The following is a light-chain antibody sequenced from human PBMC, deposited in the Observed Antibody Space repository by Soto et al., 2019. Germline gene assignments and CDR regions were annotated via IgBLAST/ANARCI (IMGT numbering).Light chain of an antibody. CDR3: SSYTSSSTYV. J-gene: IGLJ1*01. V-gene: IGLV2-14*01. CDR2: EVS. Sequence: QSARTQPASVSRSPGQSITISCTGTSSDVGPYNCVSWYQHHPGKAPKLIIYEVSNRPSGVSNRFSGSKSGNTASLTISGLQTEDETDYYCSSYTSSSTYVFGTGTKVTFL. CDR1: SSDVGPYNC.